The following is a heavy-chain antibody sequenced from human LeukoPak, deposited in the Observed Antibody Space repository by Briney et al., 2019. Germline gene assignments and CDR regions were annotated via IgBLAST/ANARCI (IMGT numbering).Heavy chain of an antibody. Sequence: GGSLRLSCAASGFTFSSYAMSWVRQAPEKGLEWVSTISGSGGGTYYADSVKGRFTISRDNSKNTLSLQMNSLRVEDTAIYYCAKDIQLSTWGLGTMVTVSS. J-gene: IGHJ3*01. CDR2: ISGSGGGT. D-gene: IGHD5-24*01. V-gene: IGHV3-23*01. CDR3: AKDIQLST. CDR1: GFTFSSYA.